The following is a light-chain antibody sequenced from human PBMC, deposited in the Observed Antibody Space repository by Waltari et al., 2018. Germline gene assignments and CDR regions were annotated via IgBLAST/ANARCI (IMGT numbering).Light chain of an antibody. CDR2: EGS. V-gene: IGLV2-23*01. J-gene: IGLJ3*02. Sequence: SALTQPASVSGSPGQSITISCTGTSSDVGSYSRVSWYQQHPGKAPRRMMYEGSQRPYGICNRFSGSKSGNTASLIISGLQAEDEADYYCCSYAGFNTWVFGGGTKVTVL. CDR1: SSDVGSYSR. CDR3: CSYAGFNTWV.